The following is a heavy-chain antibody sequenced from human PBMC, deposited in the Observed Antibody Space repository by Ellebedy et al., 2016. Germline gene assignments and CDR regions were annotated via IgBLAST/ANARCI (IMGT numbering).Heavy chain of an antibody. D-gene: IGHD1-26*01. CDR1: GFTFSSYG. CDR3: AKARVEWELLPLFDY. J-gene: IGHJ4*02. Sequence: GESLKISXAASGFTFSSYGMHWVRQAPGKGLEWVAVISYDGSNKYYADSVKGRFTISRDNSKNTLYLQMNSLRAEDTAVYYCAKARVEWELLPLFDYWGQGTLVTVSS. CDR2: ISYDGSNK. V-gene: IGHV3-30*18.